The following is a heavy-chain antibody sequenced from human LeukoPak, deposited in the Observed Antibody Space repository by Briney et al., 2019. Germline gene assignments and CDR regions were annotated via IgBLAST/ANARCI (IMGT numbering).Heavy chain of an antibody. V-gene: IGHV4-59*01. CDR1: GGSISSYY. J-gene: IGHJ4*02. CDR3: ARDQTVGDYGDYGYFDY. Sequence: KPSETLSLTCTVSGGSISSYYWSWIRQPPGKGLEWIGYIYYSGSTNYNPSLKSRVTISVDTSKNQFSLKLSSVTAADTAVYYCARDQTVGDYGDYGYFDYWGQGTLVTVSS. CDR2: IYYSGST. D-gene: IGHD4-17*01.